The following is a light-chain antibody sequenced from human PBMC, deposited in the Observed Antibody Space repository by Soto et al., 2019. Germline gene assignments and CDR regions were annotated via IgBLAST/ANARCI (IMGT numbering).Light chain of an antibody. J-gene: IGLJ1*01. Sequence: QSVLTQPPSASGSPGQSVAISCTGTSSDVGAYNYVSWYQQHPGKAPKLMIYDVSKRPSGVPDRFSGSKSGNTASLTVSGLQAEDEADYYCSSYAGTHVVFGTGTKVTVL. CDR1: SSDVGAYNY. CDR2: DVS. CDR3: SSYAGTHVV. V-gene: IGLV2-8*01.